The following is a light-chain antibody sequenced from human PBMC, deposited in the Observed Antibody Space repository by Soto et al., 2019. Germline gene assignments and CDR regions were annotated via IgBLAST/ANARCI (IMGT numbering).Light chain of an antibody. V-gene: IGLV2-14*01. CDR3: SSYTSSYTYV. Sequence: QSALTQPASVSGSPGQSITISCTGTSSDVGGYNYVSWYQQHPGKASKLMIYDVTNRPAGVSNRFSGSKSGNTASLTISGLQAEDEADYYCSSYTSSYTYVFGTGTKVTVL. J-gene: IGLJ1*01. CDR2: DVT. CDR1: SSDVGGYNY.